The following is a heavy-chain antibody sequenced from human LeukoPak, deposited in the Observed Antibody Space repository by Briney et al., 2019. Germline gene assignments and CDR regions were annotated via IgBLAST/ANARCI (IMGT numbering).Heavy chain of an antibody. CDR2: ISYDGSNK. D-gene: IGHD3-3*01. V-gene: IGHV3-30*18. CDR1: GFTFSSYG. Sequence: PGGSLRLSCAASGFTFSSYGMHWVRQAPGKGLEWVAVISYDGSNKYYADSVKGRFTISRDNSKNTLYLQMNSLRAEDTAVYYCAKDQASLYDFWSGYSLYYYGMDVWGQGTTVTVSS. CDR3: AKDQASLYDFWSGYSLYYYGMDV. J-gene: IGHJ6*02.